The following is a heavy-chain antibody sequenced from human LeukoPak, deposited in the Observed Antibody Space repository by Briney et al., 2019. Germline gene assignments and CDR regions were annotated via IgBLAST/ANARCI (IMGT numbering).Heavy chain of an antibody. CDR1: GFTFSSYS. CDR2: ISSSSSTI. V-gene: IGHV3-48*02. J-gene: IGHJ4*02. Sequence: GGSLRLSCAASGFTFSSYSMNWVRQAPGKGLEWVSYISSSSSTIYYADSVKGRFTISRDNAKNSLYLQMNSLRDEDTAVYYCARDRYPYCGGDCYHFDYWGQGTLVTVSS. CDR3: ARDRYPYCGGDCYHFDY. D-gene: IGHD2-21*01.